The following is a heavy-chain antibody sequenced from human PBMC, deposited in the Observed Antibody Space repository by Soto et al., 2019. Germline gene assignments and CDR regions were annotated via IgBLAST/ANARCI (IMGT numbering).Heavy chain of an antibody. D-gene: IGHD3-3*01. CDR2: ISASGGSI. V-gene: IGHV3-23*01. CDR1: GFTFSSYA. CDR3: AKHPPILVYTGLETGIFDY. J-gene: IGHJ4*02. Sequence: EVQLLESGGGLVQPGGSLRLSCTVSGFTFSSYAMSWVRQAPGKGLEWVSAISASGGSIYYADSVKGRFTISRDNSKNTLNLQMNSLRAEDTAVYYCAKHPPILVYTGLETGIFDYWGQGTLVTVSA.